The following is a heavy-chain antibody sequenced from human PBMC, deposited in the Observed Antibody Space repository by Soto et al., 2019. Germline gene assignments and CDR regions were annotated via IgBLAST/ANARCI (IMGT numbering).Heavy chain of an antibody. J-gene: IGHJ5*02. D-gene: IGHD4-17*01. V-gene: IGHV4-59*01. Sequence: PSETLSLTCTVSGTSIRSYCWSWIRQPPGKGLEWIGSLCYSGNTHYNPSLKSRLTISVDTSKNQFSLKLSSVSAADTAVYYCGRSGSDYDNWFDPWGQGILVTVSS. CDR1: GTSIRSYC. CDR3: GRSGSDYDNWFDP. CDR2: LCYSGNT.